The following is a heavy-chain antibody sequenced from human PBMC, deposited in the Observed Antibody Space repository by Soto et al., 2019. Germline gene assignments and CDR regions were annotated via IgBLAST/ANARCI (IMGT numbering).Heavy chain of an antibody. D-gene: IGHD3-10*01. CDR2: IYSGGST. Sequence: GGSLRLSCAASGFTVSSNYMSWVRQAPGKGLEWVSVIYSGGSTYYADSVKGRFTISRDNSKNTLYLQMNSLRAEDTAVYYCASPRRGSGSSQLDYWGQGTLVTVSS. V-gene: IGHV3-66*01. CDR3: ASPRRGSGSSQLDY. J-gene: IGHJ4*02. CDR1: GFTVSSNY.